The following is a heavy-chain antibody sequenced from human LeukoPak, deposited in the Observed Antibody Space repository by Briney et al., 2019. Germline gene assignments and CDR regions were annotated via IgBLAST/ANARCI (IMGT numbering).Heavy chain of an antibody. CDR3: ANCEHEEWELLSFDY. V-gene: IGHV3-30*02. J-gene: IGHJ4*02. Sequence: GGSLRLPCAASGFTFSSYGMHWVRQAPGKGLEWVAFIRYDGSNKYYADSVKGRFTISRDNSKNTLYLQMNSLRAEDTAVYYCANCEHEEWELLSFDYWGQGTLVTVSS. CDR1: GFTFSSYG. D-gene: IGHD1-26*01. CDR2: IRYDGSNK.